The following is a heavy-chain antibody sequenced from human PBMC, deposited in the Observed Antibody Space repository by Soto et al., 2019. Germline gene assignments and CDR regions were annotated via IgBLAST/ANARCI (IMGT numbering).Heavy chain of an antibody. Sequence: PSETLCLTCTVAGGYIRSSSYYWGWIRQPPGKGLEWIGSIYYSGSTYYNPSLKSRVTISVDTSKNQFSLKLSSVTAADTAVYYCARHWDIVVVVAATPGAFDIWGQGTMVTVSS. CDR3: ARHWDIVVVVAATPGAFDI. CDR2: IYYSGST. D-gene: IGHD2-15*01. V-gene: IGHV4-39*01. J-gene: IGHJ3*02. CDR1: GGYIRSSSYY.